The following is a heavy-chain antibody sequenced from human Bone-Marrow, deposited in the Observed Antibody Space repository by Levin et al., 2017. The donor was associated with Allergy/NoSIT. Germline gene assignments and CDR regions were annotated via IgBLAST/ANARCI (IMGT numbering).Heavy chain of an antibody. V-gene: IGHV3-23*01. Sequence: AGGSLRLSCAASGFTFSSYAMSWVRQAPGKGLEWVSAISGSGGSTYYADSVKGRFTISRDNSKNTLYLQMNSLRAEDTAIYYCARGGGWQQLNDYWGQGTLVTVSS. J-gene: IGHJ4*02. CDR2: ISGSGGST. D-gene: IGHD6-13*01. CDR1: GFTFSSYA. CDR3: ARGGGWQQLNDY.